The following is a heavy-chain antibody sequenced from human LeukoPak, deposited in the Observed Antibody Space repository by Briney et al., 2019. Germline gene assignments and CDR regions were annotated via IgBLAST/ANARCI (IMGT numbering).Heavy chain of an antibody. V-gene: IGHV4-61*01. CDR3: ARVKAKGITADY. J-gene: IGHJ4*02. CDR1: GFSITTGYY. CDR2: IYYSGST. Sequence: TPSETLSLTCTVSGFSITTGYYWAWIRQPPGKGLEWIGYIYYSGSTNYNPSLKSRVTISVDTSKNQFSLKLSSVTAADTAVYYCARVKAKGITADYWGQGTLVTVSS. D-gene: IGHD5-24*01.